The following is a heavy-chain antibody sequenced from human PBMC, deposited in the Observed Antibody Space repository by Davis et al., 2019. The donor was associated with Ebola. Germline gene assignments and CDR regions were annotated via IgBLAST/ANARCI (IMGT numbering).Heavy chain of an antibody. CDR3: ASAGCGGDCYHFDY. CDR1: GYTFTSYA. CDR2: INAGNGNT. J-gene: IGHJ4*02. V-gene: IGHV1-3*01. D-gene: IGHD2-21*02. Sequence: AASVKVSCKASGYTFTSYAIHWVRQAPGQRLEWMGWINAGNGNTKYSQKFQGRVTITADESTSTAYMELSSLRSEDTAVYYCASAGCGGDCYHFDYWGQGTLVTVSS.